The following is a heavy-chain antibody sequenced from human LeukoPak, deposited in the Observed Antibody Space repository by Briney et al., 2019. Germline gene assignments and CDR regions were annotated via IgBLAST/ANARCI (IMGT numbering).Heavy chain of an antibody. V-gene: IGHV4-34*01. CDR2: INHSGST. Sequence: SETLSLTCAVYGGSFSGYYWSWIRQPPGKGPEWIGEINHSGSTNYNPSLKSRVTISVDTSKNQFSLKLSSVTAADTAVYYCASQGDDYDILTGYFLPWGQGTLVTVSS. D-gene: IGHD3-9*01. CDR1: GGSFSGYY. CDR3: ASQGDDYDILTGYFLP. J-gene: IGHJ5*02.